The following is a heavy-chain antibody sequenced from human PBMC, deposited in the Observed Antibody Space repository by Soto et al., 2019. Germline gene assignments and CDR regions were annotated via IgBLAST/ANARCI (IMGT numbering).Heavy chain of an antibody. CDR1: GYTFATYA. V-gene: IGHV1-3*01. J-gene: IGHJ5*02. CDR3: ARSLSSGYSGPAWFDP. CDR2: INAGNGDT. Sequence: GASVKVSCKASGYTFATYAIHWVRQAPRQRLEWMGWINAGNGDTGHSQKFQGRITITSDTSASTAYMELSSLRSEDTAVYYCARSLSSGYSGPAWFDPWGQGSLVTVSS. D-gene: IGHD5-12*01.